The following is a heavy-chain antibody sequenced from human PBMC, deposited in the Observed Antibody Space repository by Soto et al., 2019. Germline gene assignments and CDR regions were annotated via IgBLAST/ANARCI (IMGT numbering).Heavy chain of an antibody. CDR2: IIPIFGTA. Sequence: SVKVSCKASGGTFSSYAISWVRQAPGQGLEWMGGIIPIFGTANYAQKFQGRVTITADKSTSTAYMELSSLRSEDTAVYYCARRGGTAMVTGYYGMDVWGQGTTVTVSS. D-gene: IGHD5-18*01. CDR1: GGTFSSYA. V-gene: IGHV1-69*06. J-gene: IGHJ6*02. CDR3: ARRGGTAMVTGYYGMDV.